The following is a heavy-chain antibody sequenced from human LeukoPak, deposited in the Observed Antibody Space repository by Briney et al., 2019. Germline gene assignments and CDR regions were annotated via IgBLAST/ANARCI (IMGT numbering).Heavy chain of an antibody. D-gene: IGHD1-26*01. CDR1: ADSFSSYY. J-gene: IGHJ4*02. CDR2: IYYSGTT. CDR3: ASGRPLGFDY. V-gene: IGHV4-59*01. Sequence: SEPLSLTCTVSADSFSSYYWPWLRQPPGKGLEWIGYIYYSGTTNYNPSLKSRVTISVDTSKNQFSLKLSSVTAADTAVYYCASGRPLGFDYWGQGTLVTVSS.